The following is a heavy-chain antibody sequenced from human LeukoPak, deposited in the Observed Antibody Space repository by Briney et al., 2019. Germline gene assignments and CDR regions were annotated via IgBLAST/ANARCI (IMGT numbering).Heavy chain of an antibody. Sequence: SETLSLTCSVSGASISSYYWSWIRQPPGKGLEWIGYISYSGSTNYNPSLKSRVTISVDTSKNQFSLKLSSVTAADTAIYYCARLYSSSLGRAFDYWGQGTLVTVSS. D-gene: IGHD6-13*01. J-gene: IGHJ4*02. CDR3: ARLYSSSLGRAFDY. CDR2: ISYSGST. CDR1: GASISSYY. V-gene: IGHV4-59*01.